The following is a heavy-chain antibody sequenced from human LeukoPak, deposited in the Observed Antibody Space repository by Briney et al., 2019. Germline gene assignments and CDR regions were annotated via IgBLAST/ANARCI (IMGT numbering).Heavy chain of an antibody. CDR2: IKQGGSEK. CDR3: ARARLSRAGLDY. CDR1: GFTFSSYE. V-gene: IGHV3-7*01. Sequence: PGGSLRLSCAASGFTFSSYEMSWVRQAPGKGLEWVANIKQGGSEKYYVDSVKGRFTISRDNAKNSLYLQMNSLRAEDTAVYYCARARLSRAGLDYWGQGTLVTVSS. D-gene: IGHD5-24*01. J-gene: IGHJ4*02.